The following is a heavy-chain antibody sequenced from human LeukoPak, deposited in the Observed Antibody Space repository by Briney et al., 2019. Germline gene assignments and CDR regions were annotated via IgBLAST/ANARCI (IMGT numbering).Heavy chain of an antibody. J-gene: IGHJ6*03. CDR2: INPSDGST. CDR3: ARVHARDYYYYYYMDV. CDR1: AYTFSTYY. Sequence: ASVKVSRKASAYTFSTYYLHWLRQAPGQGLEWMGMINPSDGSTSYAQKFQGRVTMTRDKSTSTVYMTLRSLRSEDTAVYYCARVHARDYYYYYYMDVWGKGTTVTVSS. V-gene: IGHV1-46*01.